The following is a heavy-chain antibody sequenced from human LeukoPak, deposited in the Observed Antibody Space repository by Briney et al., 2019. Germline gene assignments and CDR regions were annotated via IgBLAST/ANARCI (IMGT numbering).Heavy chain of an antibody. J-gene: IGHJ6*02. V-gene: IGHV3-7*01. CDR3: AREPGMGSDYYYGMDV. D-gene: IGHD3-10*01. CDR2: IKQDGSEK. Sequence: VRQAPGKGLEWVANIKQDGSEKYYVDSVKGRLTISRDNSKNTLYLQMNSLRAEDTAVYYCAREPGMGSDYYYGMDVWGQGTTVTVSS.